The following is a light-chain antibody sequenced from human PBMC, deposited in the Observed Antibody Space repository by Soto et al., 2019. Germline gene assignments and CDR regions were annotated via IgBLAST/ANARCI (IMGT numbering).Light chain of an antibody. J-gene: IGKJ1*01. Sequence: DIQKTQFPATPSAYEGDRVTITCRASQSISSWLAWYQQKPGQAPKLLIYKASTLQSGVPSRFSGSGSGTEFTLAISSLQPDDSATYYCQQYNDNWTFGQGTKV. CDR1: QSISSW. V-gene: IGKV1-5*03. CDR2: KAS. CDR3: QQYNDNWT.